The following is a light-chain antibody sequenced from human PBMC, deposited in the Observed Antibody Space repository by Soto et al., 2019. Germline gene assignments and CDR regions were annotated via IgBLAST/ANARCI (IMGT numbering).Light chain of an antibody. Sequence: EILMTQSPATLSVSPGDRATLSCRARQTVSTYLSWYQHKPGQAPRLLIYGASNRATGIPARFSGSGSGTDFTLTISSLEPEDSAVYYCQQRYNWLTFGGGTRVEIK. J-gene: IGKJ4*01. CDR2: GAS. CDR1: QTVSTY. CDR3: QQRYNWLT. V-gene: IGKV3-11*01.